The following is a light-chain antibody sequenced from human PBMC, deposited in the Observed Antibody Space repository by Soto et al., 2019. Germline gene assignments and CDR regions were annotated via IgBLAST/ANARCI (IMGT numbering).Light chain of an antibody. V-gene: IGLV1-40*01. CDR3: QSYDSSLSAVV. Sequence: HSVLTQPPSVSGAPGQRVTISCTGSSSNIGAGYDVHWYQQLPGTAPKLLIYGNSNRPSGVPDRFSGSKSGTSASLAITGLQAEDEADYYCQSYDSSLSAVVFGRGTKVIVL. CDR1: SSNIGAGYD. CDR2: GNS. J-gene: IGLJ2*01.